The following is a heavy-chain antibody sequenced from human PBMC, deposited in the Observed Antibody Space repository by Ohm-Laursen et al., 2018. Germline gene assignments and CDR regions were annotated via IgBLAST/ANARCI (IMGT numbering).Heavy chain of an antibody. CDR3: ARDLGSSGPLDI. J-gene: IGHJ3*02. Sequence: SVKGRFTISRDNSKNTLYLQMNSLRAEDTAVYYCARDLGSSGPLDIWGQGTMVTVSS. V-gene: IGHV3-30*07. D-gene: IGHD3-22*01.